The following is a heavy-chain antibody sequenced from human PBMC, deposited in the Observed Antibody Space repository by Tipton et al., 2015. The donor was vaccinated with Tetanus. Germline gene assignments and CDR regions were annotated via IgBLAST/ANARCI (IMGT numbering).Heavy chain of an antibody. CDR2: ISYSGST. D-gene: IGHD3-3*01. CDR3: ARANYDFPKKGPFDS. CDR1: GGSVRGGSYY. Sequence: PGLVKPSETLSLTCTVSGGSVRGGSYYWNWIRQPPGKGLEWLAYISYSGSTNSNYSLKSRITISRDPSKNQFSLKLASVTAADTAVYYCARANYDFPKKGPFDSWGQGTLATVSS. J-gene: IGHJ4*02. V-gene: IGHV4-61*01.